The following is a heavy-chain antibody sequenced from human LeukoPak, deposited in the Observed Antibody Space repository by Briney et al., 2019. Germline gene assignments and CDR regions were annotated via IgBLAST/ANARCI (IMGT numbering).Heavy chain of an antibody. V-gene: IGHV3-11*04. D-gene: IGHD2-2*01. CDR2: TSSSGSTI. J-gene: IGHJ4*02. CDR3: ARVQDCSSTSCYFGSFDY. CDR1: GFTFSDYY. Sequence: KPGGSLRLSCAASGFTFSDYYMSWIRQAPGKGLEWVSYTSSSGSTIYYADSVKGRFTISRDNAKNSLYLQMNRLRAEDTAVYYCARVQDCSSTSCYFGSFDYWGQGTLVTVSS.